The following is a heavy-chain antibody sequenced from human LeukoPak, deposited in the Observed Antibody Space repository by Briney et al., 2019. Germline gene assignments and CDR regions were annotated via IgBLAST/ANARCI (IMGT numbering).Heavy chain of an antibody. J-gene: IGHJ3*02. D-gene: IGHD3-3*01. Sequence: KPSXXLSLTCAVSGYSISSSSYYWGWIRQPPGKGLEWIGSIYYSGITYYNPSLKSRVTISVDTSKNQFSLKLSSVTAADTAVYYCARPNIGDFWSGYRYAFDIWGQGTMVTVSS. V-gene: IGHV4-39*01. CDR3: ARPNIGDFWSGYRYAFDI. CDR1: GYSISSSSYY. CDR2: IYYSGIT.